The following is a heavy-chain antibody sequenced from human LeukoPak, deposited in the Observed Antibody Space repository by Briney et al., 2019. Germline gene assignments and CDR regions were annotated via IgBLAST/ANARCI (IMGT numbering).Heavy chain of an antibody. V-gene: IGHV3-30*04. J-gene: IGHJ4*02. Sequence: PGGSLRLSRAASGFTFSSYAMHWVRQAPGKGLEWVAVISYDGSNKYYADSVKGRFTISRDNSKNTLYLQMNSLRAEDTAVYYCAREGGYSGSYRDCYFDYWGQGTLVTVSS. CDR1: GFTFSSYA. CDR2: ISYDGSNK. CDR3: AREGGYSGSYRDCYFDY. D-gene: IGHD1-26*01.